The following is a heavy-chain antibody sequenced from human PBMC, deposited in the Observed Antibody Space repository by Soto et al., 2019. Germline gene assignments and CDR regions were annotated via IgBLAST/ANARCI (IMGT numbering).Heavy chain of an antibody. CDR1: GDSISSSSQY. CDR3: ARHWIAGSSIP. CDR2: IHYSGTS. Sequence: QVQLQESGPGLVKPSETLSLTCSVSGDSISSSSQYWGWIGQPPGKGLEWIGSIHYSGTSYYNPSLKSRVTIFVDTSKNQLSLKLSSVTAADTAVYYCARHWIAGSSIPWGQGTLVTVSS. J-gene: IGHJ5*02. D-gene: IGHD2-21*01. V-gene: IGHV4-39*01.